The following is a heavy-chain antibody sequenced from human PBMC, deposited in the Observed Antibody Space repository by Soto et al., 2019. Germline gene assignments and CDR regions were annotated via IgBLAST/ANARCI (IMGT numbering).Heavy chain of an antibody. D-gene: IGHD4-4*01. CDR3: VSQRTTVITQAYFDY. CDR1: GVSTIDYY. Sequence: TSETLSLTCTFSGVSTIDYYWTWIRQPPGQGLEWLGHVYFRGRTNYNPSLKSRVTISVDTSKNQFSLNLNSVTASDTAVYFCVSQRTTVITQAYFDYWGPGALVTVS. J-gene: IGHJ4*02. CDR2: VYFRGRT. V-gene: IGHV4-59*08.